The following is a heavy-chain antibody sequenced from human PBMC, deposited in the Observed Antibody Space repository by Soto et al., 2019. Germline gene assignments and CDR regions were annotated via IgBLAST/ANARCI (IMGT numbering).Heavy chain of an antibody. J-gene: IGHJ6*02. CDR2: INAGNGNT. D-gene: IGHD5-12*01. V-gene: IGHV1-3*01. CDR3: ARVPDVATSSYYYYVLDV. Sequence: GVSLKVSRKGSGYAMTNYPIHRLRQNPGQRLEWMGWINAGNGNTRYSQKFQGRVTITRDTSASTAYMELSSLRSEDTAVYYCARVPDVATSSYYYYVLDVWVQGTTVTGFS. CDR1: GYAMTNYP.